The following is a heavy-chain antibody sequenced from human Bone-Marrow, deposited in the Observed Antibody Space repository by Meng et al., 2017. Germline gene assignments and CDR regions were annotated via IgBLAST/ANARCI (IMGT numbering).Heavy chain of an antibody. CDR3: ARGEELTGDLKIDY. D-gene: IGHD7-27*01. J-gene: IGHJ4*02. Sequence: QGQPVQTGGEVKQPGASVKVSCKASGYTFTGYYMHRVRQAPGQGLEWMGWINPNSGGTNYAQKFQGRVTMTRDTSISTAYMELSRLRSDDTAVYYCARGEELTGDLKIDYWGQGTLVTVSS. CDR2: INPNSGGT. V-gene: IGHV1-2*02. CDR1: GYTFTGYY.